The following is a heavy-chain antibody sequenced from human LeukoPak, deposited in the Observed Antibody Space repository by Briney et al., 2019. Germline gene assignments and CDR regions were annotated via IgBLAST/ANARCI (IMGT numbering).Heavy chain of an antibody. CDR3: AREEGALY. D-gene: IGHD1-26*01. V-gene: IGHV3-30*02. CDR1: VFTFGSYG. CDR2: IRYDGSNK. Sequence: GGSLRLSCAASVFTFGSYGMHWVRQAPGKGLEWVAFIRYDGSNKYYADSVKGRFTISRDNSRNTLYLQMNSLRAEDTAVYYCAREEGALYWGQGTLVTVSS. J-gene: IGHJ4*02.